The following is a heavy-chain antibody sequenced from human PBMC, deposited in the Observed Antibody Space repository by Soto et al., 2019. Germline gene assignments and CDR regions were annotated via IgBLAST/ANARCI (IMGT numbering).Heavy chain of an antibody. CDR2: IWYDGSNK. D-gene: IGHD2-2*01. Sequence: QVQLVESGGGVVQPGRSLRLSCAASGFTFSSYGMHWVRQAPGKGLEWVAVIWYDGSNKYYADSVKGRFTISRDNSKNTLYLQMKRLRAEDTAVYYCARTESDIVVVPAAYNYYYYYMDVWGKGTTVTVSS. CDR1: GFTFSSYG. J-gene: IGHJ6*03. CDR3: ARTESDIVVVPAAYNYYYYYMDV. V-gene: IGHV3-33*01.